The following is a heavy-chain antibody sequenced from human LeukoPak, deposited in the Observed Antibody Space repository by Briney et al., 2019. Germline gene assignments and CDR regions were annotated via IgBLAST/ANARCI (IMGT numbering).Heavy chain of an antibody. V-gene: IGHV5-51*01. J-gene: IGHJ6*03. D-gene: IGHD3-3*01. CDR3: ARHEVGGDSSSGFEYYYYMDV. CDR2: IYPDDSDT. CDR1: CSTFTNYW. Sequence: GASLKISCKASCSTFTNYWIGWVRQMPGKGLEWMGIIYPDDSDTKYSPSFQGQVTISVDESISTAYLQWSSLKASDTAIYYCARHEVGGDSSSGFEYYYYMDVWGKGTAVTVSS.